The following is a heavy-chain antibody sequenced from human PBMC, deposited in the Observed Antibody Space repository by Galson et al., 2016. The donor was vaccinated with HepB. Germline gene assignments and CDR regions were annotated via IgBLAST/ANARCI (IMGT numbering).Heavy chain of an antibody. V-gene: IGHV1-69*13. CDR2: IIPIFGTA. D-gene: IGHD1-1*01. J-gene: IGHJ5*02. CDR1: GGTFSSYA. CDR3: ARGTGTSVWFDP. Sequence: SVKVSCKASGGTFSSYAISWVRQAPGQGLEWMGGIIPIFGTANYAQEFQGRVTITADESTSTAYMGLSSLRSEDTAVYYCARGTGTSVWFDPWGQGTLVTVSS.